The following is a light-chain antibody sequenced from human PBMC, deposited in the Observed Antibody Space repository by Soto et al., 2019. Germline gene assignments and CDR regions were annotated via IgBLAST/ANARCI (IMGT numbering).Light chain of an antibody. V-gene: IGKV3D-15*01. CDR3: QEYTKWPGT. CDR1: QSVSSKD. J-gene: IGKJ1*01. Sequence: IVLTQSPGNLSLSPGERATLACRASQSVSSKDFAWYQQRPGQAPRLLVYHASTRATGIPDRFSGSGSGTDFTLTINGLQSEDFGLYFCQEYTKWPGTFGQGTKVDIK. CDR2: HAS.